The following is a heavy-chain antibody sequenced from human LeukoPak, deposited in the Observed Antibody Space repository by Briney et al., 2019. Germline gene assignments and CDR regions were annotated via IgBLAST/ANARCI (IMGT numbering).Heavy chain of an antibody. CDR1: GYTFSNFG. D-gene: IGHD2-2*01. CDR3: ARDGTSTDDY. Sequence: ASVKLSCTTSGYTFSNFGINWVRQAPGQGLEWMGWISGNNDNPNYGQKFQGRFTVTTDSSTSTAYMELRNLRFDDTAVYYCARDGTSTDDYWGQGTLVTVSS. CDR2: ISGNNDNP. J-gene: IGHJ4*02. V-gene: IGHV1-18*01.